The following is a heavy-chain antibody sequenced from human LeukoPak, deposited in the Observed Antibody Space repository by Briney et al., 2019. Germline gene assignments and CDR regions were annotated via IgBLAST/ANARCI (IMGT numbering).Heavy chain of an antibody. CDR1: GYSISSGYY. CDR2: IYHSGST. D-gene: IGHD7-27*01. V-gene: IGHV4-38-2*01. J-gene: IGHJ4*02. CDR3: AQTGNFDY. Sequence: SETPSLTCAVSGYSISSGYYWGWIRQPPGKGLEWIGSIYHSGSTYYNPSLKSRVTISVDTSKNQFSLKLSSVTAADTAVYYCAQTGNFDYWGQGTLVTVSS.